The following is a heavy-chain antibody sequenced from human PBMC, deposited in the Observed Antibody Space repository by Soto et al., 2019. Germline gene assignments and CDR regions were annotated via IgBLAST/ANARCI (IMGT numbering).Heavy chain of an antibody. CDR3: AKSRYSDSSGDFYDY. D-gene: IGHD3-22*01. Sequence: QVQLVESGGGVVQPGTSLRLSCAASGFTFSSYAMHWVRQAPGKGLEWVAVIPNDGSGLYYADSVKGRFTISRDNSNNTVSLHMSSLRSEDAAVYYCAKSRYSDSSGDFYDYWGQGTLVTVSS. CDR1: GFTFSSYA. J-gene: IGHJ4*02. CDR2: IPNDGSGL. V-gene: IGHV3-30-3*02.